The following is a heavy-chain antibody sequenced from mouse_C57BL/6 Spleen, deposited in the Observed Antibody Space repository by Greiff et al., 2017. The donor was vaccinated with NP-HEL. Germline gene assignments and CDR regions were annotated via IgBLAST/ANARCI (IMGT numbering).Heavy chain of an antibody. CDR3: ARFLYGYYAMDY. CDR1: GYSFTGYY. Sequence: EVQLHQSGPELVKPGASVKISCKASGYSFTGYYMNWVKQSPEKSLEWIGEINPSTGGTTYNQKFKAKATLTVDKSSSTAYMQLKSLTSEDSAVYYCARFLYGYYAMDYWGQGTSVTVSS. V-gene: IGHV1-42*01. CDR2: INPSTGGT. J-gene: IGHJ4*01. D-gene: IGHD1-1*02.